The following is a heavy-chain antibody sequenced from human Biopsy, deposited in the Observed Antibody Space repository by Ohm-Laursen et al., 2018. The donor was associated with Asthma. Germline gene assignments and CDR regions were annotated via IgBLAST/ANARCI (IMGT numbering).Heavy chain of an antibody. J-gene: IGHJ4*02. CDR3: ARGRGYCRDGNCYNYYFEN. CDR2: IDYSGTT. Sequence: SQTLSLTCPVSGGSVSSDKYYWSWIRHHPGSGLEWIGYIDYSGTTYYNPSLKSRVSLSPDTSKNQFSLRLSSLTAADTAVYYCARGRGYCRDGNCYNYYFENWGQGTLVTVSS. CDR1: GGSVSSDKYY. V-gene: IGHV4-31*03. D-gene: IGHD2-15*01.